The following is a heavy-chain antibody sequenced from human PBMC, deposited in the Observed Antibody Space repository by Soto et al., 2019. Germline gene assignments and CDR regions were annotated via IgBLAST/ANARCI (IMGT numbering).Heavy chain of an antibody. CDR3: ARGLYDSSGYYMPYFDY. Sequence: PGGSLRLSCAASGFTFSSYAVNWVRQAPGKGLEWVSSISSSSSFIDYADSVKGRFTISRDNAKNSLYLQTNSLRAEDTAVYYYARGLYDSSGYYMPYFDYWGQG. CDR2: ISSSSSFI. D-gene: IGHD3-22*01. CDR1: GFTFSSYA. J-gene: IGHJ4*02. V-gene: IGHV3-21*01.